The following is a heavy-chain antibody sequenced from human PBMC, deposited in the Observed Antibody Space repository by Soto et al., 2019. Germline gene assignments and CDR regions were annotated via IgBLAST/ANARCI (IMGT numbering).Heavy chain of an antibody. CDR3: ARARASGSYYLLDY. V-gene: IGHV1-8*01. CDR1: GNTFTSYD. CDR2: INPNSGNI. Sequence: ASVKVSCKASGNTFTSYDSNWVRQATGHGLKWMGWINPNSGNIGYAQTFQGRVTMTRDNAIRTAYMEVSRLRYDDTAVYYCARARASGSYYLLDYWGQGTLVTVSS. D-gene: IGHD3-10*01. J-gene: IGHJ4*02.